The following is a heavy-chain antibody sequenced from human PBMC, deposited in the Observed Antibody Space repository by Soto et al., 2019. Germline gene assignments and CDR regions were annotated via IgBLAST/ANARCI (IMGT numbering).Heavy chain of an antibody. Sequence: GASVEVSCKASGYTFTGYYMHWVRQAPGQGLEWMGWINPNSGGTNYAQKFQGRVTMTRDTSISTAYMELSRLRSDDTAVYYCARDFRELVLSGYGMDVWGQGTTVTVSS. CDR2: INPNSGGT. CDR3: ARDFRELVLSGYGMDV. V-gene: IGHV1-2*02. CDR1: GYTFTGYY. J-gene: IGHJ6*02. D-gene: IGHD6-6*01.